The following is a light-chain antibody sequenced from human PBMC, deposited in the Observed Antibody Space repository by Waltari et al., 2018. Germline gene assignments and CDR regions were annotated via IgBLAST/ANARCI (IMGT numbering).Light chain of an antibody. CDR3: AAWDDSLSAVV. CDR1: SSNIGSNS. CDR2: YSN. V-gene: IGLV1-47*01. Sequence: QSVLTQPPSASGTPGQRVTISCSGSSSNIGSNSVNGYQHLPGTAPKLLIYYSNQRPSGVPDRFSGSKSGTSASLAISGLRSEDEADYYCAAWDDSLSAVVFGGGTKLTVL. J-gene: IGLJ2*01.